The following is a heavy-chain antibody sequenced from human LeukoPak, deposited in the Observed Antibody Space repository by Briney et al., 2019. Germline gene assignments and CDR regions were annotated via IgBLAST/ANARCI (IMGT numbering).Heavy chain of an antibody. V-gene: IGHV3-33*08. CDR1: GFTFSSYW. CDR3: ARDEVGYGFDY. D-gene: IGHD5-18*01. J-gene: IGHJ4*02. Sequence: GGSLRLSCAASGFTFSSYWMHWVRQAPGKGLEWVAVIWYDGSNKYYADSVKGRFTISRDNSKNTLYLQMNSLRVEDTAVYYCARDEVGYGFDYWGQGTLVTVSS. CDR2: IWYDGSNK.